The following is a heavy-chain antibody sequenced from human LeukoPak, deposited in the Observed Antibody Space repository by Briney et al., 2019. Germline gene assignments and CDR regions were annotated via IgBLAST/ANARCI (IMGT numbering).Heavy chain of an antibody. J-gene: IGHJ4*02. CDR3: ARHLDYYGSGSYEY. V-gene: IGHV4-59*08. D-gene: IGHD3-10*01. CDR2: IHSTGST. CDR1: GGSISGYY. Sequence: SETLSLTCSASGGSISGYYWSWIRQPPGKGLEWIGYIHSTGSTDYNPSLKSRVTISVNTSKNQFSLKLGSGSAAYTVVYYCARHLDYYGSGSYEYWGQGTLVTVSS.